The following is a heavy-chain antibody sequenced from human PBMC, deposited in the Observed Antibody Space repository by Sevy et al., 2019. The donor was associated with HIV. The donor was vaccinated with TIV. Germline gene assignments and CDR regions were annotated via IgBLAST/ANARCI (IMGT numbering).Heavy chain of an antibody. CDR2: ISSGSSYI. V-gene: IGHV3-21*01. CDR1: GFTFNYYN. Sequence: GGSLRLSCAASGFTFNYYNMNWVRQAPGKGLECVSSISSGSSYIYYADSVKGRFTISRDNAKNSLYLQMNSLRAEDTAIYYCASPLHYYDSPSAYWGQGTLVTVSS. D-gene: IGHD3-22*01. J-gene: IGHJ4*02. CDR3: ASPLHYYDSPSAY.